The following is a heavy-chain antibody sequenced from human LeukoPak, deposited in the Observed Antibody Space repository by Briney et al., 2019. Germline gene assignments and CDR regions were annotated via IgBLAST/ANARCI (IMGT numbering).Heavy chain of an antibody. V-gene: IGHV4-59*01. CDR3: AREKAYSSGWYNWFDP. CDR1: GGSISSYY. J-gene: IGHJ5*02. Sequence: SETLSLTCTVSGGSISSYYGSWLRQPPGKGLEWIGYIYYSGSTNYNPSLKSRVTISVDTSKNQFSLKLSSVTAADTAVYYCAREKAYSSGWYNWFDPWGQGTLVTVSS. CDR2: IYYSGST. D-gene: IGHD6-19*01.